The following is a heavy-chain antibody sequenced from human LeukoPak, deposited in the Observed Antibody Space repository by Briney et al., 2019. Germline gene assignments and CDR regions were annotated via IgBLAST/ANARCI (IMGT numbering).Heavy chain of an antibody. V-gene: IGHV4-59*08. J-gene: IGHJ3*02. CDR2: IYYSGST. D-gene: IGHD3-22*01. CDR3: ARSRGYYDSSGYFFAFDI. Sequence: SETLSLTCTVSGGSISSYYWSWIRQPPGKGLEWIGYIYYSGSTNYNPSLKSRVTISVDTSKNQFSLKLSSVTAADTAVYYCARSRGYYDSSGYFFAFDIWGRGTMVTVSS. CDR1: GGSISSYY.